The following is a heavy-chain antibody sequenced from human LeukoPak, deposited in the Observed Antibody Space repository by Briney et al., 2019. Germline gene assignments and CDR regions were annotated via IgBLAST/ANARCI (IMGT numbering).Heavy chain of an antibody. Sequence: PSETLSLTCTVSGVSISSYYWSWIRQPPGKGLEWIGYIYYSGSTNYNPSLKSRVTISVDTSKNQFSLKLSSVTAADTAVYYCARHRADRGYSYEGDFDYWGQGTLVTVSS. V-gene: IGHV4-59*08. J-gene: IGHJ4*02. CDR3: ARHRADRGYSYEGDFDY. D-gene: IGHD5-18*01. CDR2: IYYSGST. CDR1: GVSISSYY.